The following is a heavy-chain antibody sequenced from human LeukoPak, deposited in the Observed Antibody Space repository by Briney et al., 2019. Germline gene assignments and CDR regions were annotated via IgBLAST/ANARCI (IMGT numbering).Heavy chain of an antibody. CDR1: GFTFSSYG. V-gene: IGHV3-33*06. J-gene: IGHJ4*02. Sequence: GGSLRLSCAASGFTFSSYGMHWVRQAPGKGLEWVAVIWYDGSNKYYADSVKGRFTISRDNSKNTLYLQMNSLRAEDTAVYYCAKGGDGYNYYFDYWGQETLVTVSS. D-gene: IGHD5-24*01. CDR2: IWYDGSNK. CDR3: AKGGDGYNYYFDY.